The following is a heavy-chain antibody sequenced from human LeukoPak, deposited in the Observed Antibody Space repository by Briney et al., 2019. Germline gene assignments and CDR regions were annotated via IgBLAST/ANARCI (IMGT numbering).Heavy chain of an antibody. CDR2: IYTSGST. CDR3: ARVRGVAGTYAFDY. CDR1: GGSISSYY. Sequence: SETLSLTCTVSGGSISSYYWSWIRRPAGKGLEWIGRIYTSGSTNYNPSLKSRVTMSVDTSKNQFSLKLSSVTAADTAVYYCARVRGVAGTYAFDYWGQGTLVTVSS. D-gene: IGHD6-19*01. V-gene: IGHV4-4*07. J-gene: IGHJ4*02.